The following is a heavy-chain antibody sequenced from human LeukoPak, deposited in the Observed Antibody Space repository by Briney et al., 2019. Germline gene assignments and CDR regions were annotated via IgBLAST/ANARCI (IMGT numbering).Heavy chain of an antibody. Sequence: SETLSLTCTVSGGSISSRSYYWGWIRQPPGKGLEWIASIYYSGSTYYNPSLKSRVTISVDTSKNQFSLKLSSVTAADTAVYFCVRVDFSDVVPGGFDNWGQGTLVTVSS. CDR1: GGSISSRSYY. CDR2: IYYSGST. J-gene: IGHJ4*02. D-gene: IGHD3/OR15-3a*01. CDR3: VRVDFSDVVPGGFDN. V-gene: IGHV4-39*07.